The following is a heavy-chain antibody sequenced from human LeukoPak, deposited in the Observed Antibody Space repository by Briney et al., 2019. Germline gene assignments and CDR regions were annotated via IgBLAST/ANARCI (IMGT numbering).Heavy chain of an antibody. V-gene: IGHV1-46*02. J-gene: IGHJ4*02. D-gene: IGHD2-8*01. CDR1: GDILNNYH. Sequence: ASVKVFCTASGDILNNYHIHWVRQAPGQGLEWMGIIKHSGGSTTYAQKFQGRVTMTRNTSINTAYMELSSLRSEDTAVYYCARSRHCTNGVCYLGYFDYWGQATLVTDCS. CDR3: ARSRHCTNGVCYLGYFDY. CDR2: IKHSGGST.